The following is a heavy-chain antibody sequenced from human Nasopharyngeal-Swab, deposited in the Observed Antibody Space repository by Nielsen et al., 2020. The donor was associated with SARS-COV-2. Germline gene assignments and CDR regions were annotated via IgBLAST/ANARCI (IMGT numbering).Heavy chain of an antibody. Sequence: GESLKISCAASGFTFSSYAMHWVRQAPGNGLEWVAVISYDGSNKYYADSVKGRFTISRDNSKNTLYLQMNSLRAEDTAVYYCARARGGDYYYGMDVWGQGTTVTVSS. CDR1: GFTFSSYA. V-gene: IGHV3-30*04. D-gene: IGHD3-16*01. J-gene: IGHJ6*02. CDR2: ISYDGSNK. CDR3: ARARGGDYYYGMDV.